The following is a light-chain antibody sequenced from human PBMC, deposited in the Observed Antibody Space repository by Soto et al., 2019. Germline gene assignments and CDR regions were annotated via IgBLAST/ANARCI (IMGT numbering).Light chain of an antibody. CDR1: QTISSW. V-gene: IGKV1-5*01. CDR2: DAS. J-gene: IGKJ1*01. CDR3: QQYNSHST. Sequence: IQMTQSPSTLSASVGARVTITCRASQTISSWLAWYQQKPGNAPKLLIYDASSLESGVPSRFSGSASGTEFTLTISSLQPDDFATYYCQQYNSHSTFGHGTKVDIK.